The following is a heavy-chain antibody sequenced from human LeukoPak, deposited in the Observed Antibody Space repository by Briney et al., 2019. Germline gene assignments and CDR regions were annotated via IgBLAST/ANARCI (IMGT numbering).Heavy chain of an antibody. V-gene: IGHV3-7*01. CDR3: ARDQVLAMIGVLQGAFDL. J-gene: IGHJ3*01. CDR1: GFTFSRYW. CDR2: IKEDGSEK. D-gene: IGHD3-22*01. Sequence: PRGSLRLSCAASGFTFSRYWMSWVRQAPGKGLEWVANIKEDGSEKYYVDSLKGRFTISRDNAKKSLYLQMNSLRAEDTAVYYCARDQVLAMIGVLQGAFDLWGQGTMVTVSS.